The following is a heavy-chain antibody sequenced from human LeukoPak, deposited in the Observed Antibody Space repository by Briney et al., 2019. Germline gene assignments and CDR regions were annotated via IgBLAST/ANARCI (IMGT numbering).Heavy chain of an antibody. Sequence: GRSLRLSCAASGFTFSSYAMHWVRQAPGKGLEWVAVISYDGSNKYYADSVKGRFTISRDNSKNTLYLQMNSLRAEDTAVYYCASLIVVVPAANGVDAFDIWSQGTMVTVSS. CDR1: GFTFSSYA. CDR2: ISYDGSNK. CDR3: ASLIVVVPAANGVDAFDI. D-gene: IGHD2-2*01. V-gene: IGHV3-30*04. J-gene: IGHJ3*02.